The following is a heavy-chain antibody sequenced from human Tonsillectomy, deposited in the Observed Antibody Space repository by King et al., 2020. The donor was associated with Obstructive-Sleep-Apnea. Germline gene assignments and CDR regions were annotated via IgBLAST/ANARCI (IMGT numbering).Heavy chain of an antibody. D-gene: IGHD3-10*01. CDR3: ARRYYYGSGTFLYFDL. CDR2: IDPKDSYT. V-gene: IGHV5-10-1*01. J-gene: IGHJ2*01. CDR1: GYSFTSYW. Sequence: QLVQSGAEVKKPGASLKISCKGSGYSFTSYWIIWVRQMPGKGLEWMGKIDPKDSYTNYSPSFQGHVSFSVDKSISTAYLQWSSLKASDTAMYYCARRYYYGSGTFLYFDLWGRGTLVTVSS.